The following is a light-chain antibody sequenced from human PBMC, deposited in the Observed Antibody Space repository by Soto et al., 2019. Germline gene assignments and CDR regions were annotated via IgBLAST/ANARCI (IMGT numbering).Light chain of an antibody. CDR3: CSYAGSAIVI. CDR1: SSDIGSYNL. V-gene: IGLV2-23*01. CDR2: EGS. J-gene: IGLJ2*01. Sequence: QSALTQPASVSGSLGQSITISCTGTSSDIGSYNLVSWYQQHLGKAPEVMIYEGSKRHSGVSNRFSGSKSGNTASLTISGRQAEDEADYHCCSYAGSAIVIFGGGTKLTVL.